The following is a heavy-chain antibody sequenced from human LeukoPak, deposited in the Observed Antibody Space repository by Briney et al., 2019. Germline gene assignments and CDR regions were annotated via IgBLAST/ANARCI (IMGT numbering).Heavy chain of an antibody. J-gene: IGHJ4*02. Sequence: GSLRLSCAASGFSFSNAWMSWVRQAPGKGLEWVGRIKSKTDGGTTEYAALVKGRLNISRDDSKNTLYLQMNSLKTEDTAVYYCATDSSSSSYYWGQGTLVTVSS. CDR2: IKSKTDGGTT. CDR1: GFSFSNAW. D-gene: IGHD6-6*01. CDR3: ATDSSSSSYY. V-gene: IGHV3-15*01.